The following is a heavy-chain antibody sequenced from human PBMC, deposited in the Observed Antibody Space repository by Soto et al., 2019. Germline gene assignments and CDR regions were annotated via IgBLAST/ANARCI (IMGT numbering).Heavy chain of an antibody. Sequence: SETLSLTCTVSGGSISSYYWSWIRQPPGKGLEWIGYIYYSGSTNYNPSLKSRVTISVDTSKNQFSLKLSSVTAADTAVYYCARMGVVAATPNWFDPWGQGTLVTVS. V-gene: IGHV4-59*01. J-gene: IGHJ5*02. CDR2: IYYSGST. CDR1: GGSISSYY. CDR3: ARMGVVAATPNWFDP. D-gene: IGHD2-15*01.